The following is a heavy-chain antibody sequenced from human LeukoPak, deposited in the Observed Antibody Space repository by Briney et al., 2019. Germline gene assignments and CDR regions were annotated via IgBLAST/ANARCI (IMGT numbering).Heavy chain of an antibody. D-gene: IGHD3-22*01. Sequence: PGGSLRLSCAASGFTFSDYYMSWIRQAPGKGLEWVSYISSSGSTTYYADSVKGRFTISRDNAKNSLYLQMNSLRAEDTAVYYCARDVLYYDSSGGFDYWGQGTLVTVSS. J-gene: IGHJ4*02. V-gene: IGHV3-11*04. CDR2: ISSSGSTT. CDR1: GFTFSDYY. CDR3: ARDVLYYDSSGGFDY.